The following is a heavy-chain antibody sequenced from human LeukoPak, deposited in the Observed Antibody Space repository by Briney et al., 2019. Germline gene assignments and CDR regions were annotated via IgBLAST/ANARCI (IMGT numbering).Heavy chain of an antibody. CDR2: DHLSGDT. CDR1: GGSITTTNC. Sequence: SETLSLTCAVTGGSITTTNCWSLVRQPPGKGPEWIGGDHLSGDTNYNPSLESRVSMSIDKSKNHLSLEVTSVTAADTAIYYCTRESGAFSPFGFWGQGTLLTVSS. CDR3: TRESGAFSPFGF. V-gene: IGHV4-4*02. J-gene: IGHJ4*02. D-gene: IGHD1-26*01.